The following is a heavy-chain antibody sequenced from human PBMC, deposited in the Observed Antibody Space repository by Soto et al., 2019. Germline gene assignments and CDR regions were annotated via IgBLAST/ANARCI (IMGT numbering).Heavy chain of an antibody. J-gene: IGHJ4*02. CDR3: VRDSGAKLSSS. CDR2: IVPIYRTA. V-gene: IGHV1-69*01. Sequence: QVQLLQSGAEVKKPGSSVKVSCKASGGTFSSYRINWVRQAPGQGLEWVGGIVPIYRTADYAQKFQGRVTITADESARTSYRELRSLKSQDTAVYYCVRDSGAKLSSSWGQGTLVTVSS. D-gene: IGHD6-13*01. CDR1: GGTFSSYR.